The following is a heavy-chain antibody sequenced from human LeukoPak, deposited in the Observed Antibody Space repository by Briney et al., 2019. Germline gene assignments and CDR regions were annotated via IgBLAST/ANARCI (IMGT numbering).Heavy chain of an antibody. CDR3: ARVLRYCSGGNCYSGGLGYMDV. Sequence: SETLSLTCTISGGSISSYFWSWIRQPPGKGLEWIGYIYYTGSTNYNPSLKSRVIISLDTSKNQFSLKLSSVTAADTAVYYCARVLRYCSGGNCYSGGLGYMDVWGKGTTVTISS. J-gene: IGHJ6*03. V-gene: IGHV4-59*01. CDR2: IYYTGST. D-gene: IGHD2-15*01. CDR1: GGSISSYF.